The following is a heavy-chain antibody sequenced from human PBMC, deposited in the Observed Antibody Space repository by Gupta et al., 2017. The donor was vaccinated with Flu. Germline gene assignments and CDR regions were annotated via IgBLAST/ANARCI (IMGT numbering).Heavy chain of an antibody. CDR3: ARGYCSSTTCYGAVGLDY. CDR1: GFTFSDYY. V-gene: IGHV3-11*01. D-gene: IGHD2-2*01. CDR2: ISSSGSTI. J-gene: IGHJ4*02. Sequence: QVQLVESGGGLVKPGGSLRLSCAAPGFTFSDYYMSWIRQAPGKGLEWVSYISSSGSTIYYADSVKGRLTISRDNAKNSLYLQMNSLRAEDTAVYYCARGYCSSTTCYGAVGLDYWGQGTLVTVSS.